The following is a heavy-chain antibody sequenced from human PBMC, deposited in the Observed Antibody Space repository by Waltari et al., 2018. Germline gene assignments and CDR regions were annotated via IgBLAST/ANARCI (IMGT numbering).Heavy chain of an antibody. CDR3: ARGKRSSSWYD. J-gene: IGHJ4*02. D-gene: IGHD6-13*01. CDR1: GGSFSGYY. Sequence: QVQLQQWGAGLLKPSETLSLTCAVYGGSFSGYYWSWIRQPPGKGLEWIGEINHSGSTNYNPSLKSRVTISVDTSKNQFSLKLSSVTAADTAVYYCARGKRSSSWYDWGQGTLVTVAS. CDR2: INHSGST. V-gene: IGHV4-34*01.